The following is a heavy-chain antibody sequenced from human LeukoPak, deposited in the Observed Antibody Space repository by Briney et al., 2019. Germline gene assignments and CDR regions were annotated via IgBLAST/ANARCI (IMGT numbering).Heavy chain of an antibody. J-gene: IGHJ4*02. V-gene: IGHV3-7*01. CDR1: EFSFSDFW. CDR2: INQGGSET. Sequence: GGSLRLSCAASEFSFSDFWMGWVRQAPGKGLEWVVNINQGGSETYYVDSVKGRFTISRDNATKSLFLQMNSLRAEDTAVYYCTKGRSNHYWGQGTLVTVST. D-gene: IGHD4-11*01. CDR3: TKGRSNHY.